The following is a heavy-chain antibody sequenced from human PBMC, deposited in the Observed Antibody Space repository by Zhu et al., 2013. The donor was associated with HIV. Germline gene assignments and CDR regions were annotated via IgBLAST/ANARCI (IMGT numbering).Heavy chain of an antibody. CDR2: ISGSGVTT. CDR1: GFTFSSSG. CDR3: ATRKTSVTTSPNFDN. Sequence: EVQLLESGGGLVQPGGSLRLSCAASGFTFSSSGMKWVRQAPGKGLEWVSVISGSGVTTYYADSVRGRFTISRDNSKNTLYLQMKSLRAEDTAVYYCATRKTSVTTSPNFDNWGQGTLVTVSS. V-gene: IGHV3-23*01. J-gene: IGHJ4*02. D-gene: IGHD4-17*01.